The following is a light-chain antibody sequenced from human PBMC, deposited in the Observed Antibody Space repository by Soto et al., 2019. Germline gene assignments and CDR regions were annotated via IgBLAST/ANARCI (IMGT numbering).Light chain of an antibody. J-gene: IGLJ2*01. CDR3: CSYAGSNIVV. CDR2: EVS. CDR1: SSDVGGYNF. Sequence: QSALTQPPSASGSPGQSVTISCTGTSSDVGGYNFVSWYQQHPGKAPKLMIYEVSERPSGVPDRFSGSKSGNTASLTVSGLQSADEADYYCCSYAGSNIVVFGGGTKLTVL. V-gene: IGLV2-8*01.